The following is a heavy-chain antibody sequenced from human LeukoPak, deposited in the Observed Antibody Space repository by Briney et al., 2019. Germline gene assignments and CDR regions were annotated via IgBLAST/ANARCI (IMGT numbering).Heavy chain of an antibody. V-gene: IGHV1-2*02. CDR1: GYTFTGYY. CDR3: ARENVDIVATTPRYGMDV. D-gene: IGHD5-12*01. CDR2: INPNSGGT. Sequence: ASVKVSCKAFGYTFTGYYMHWVRQAPGQGLEWMGWINPNSGGTNYAQKFQGRVTTTRDTSISTTYMELSRLRSDDTAVYYCARENVDIVATTPRYGMDVWGQGTTVTVSS. J-gene: IGHJ6*02.